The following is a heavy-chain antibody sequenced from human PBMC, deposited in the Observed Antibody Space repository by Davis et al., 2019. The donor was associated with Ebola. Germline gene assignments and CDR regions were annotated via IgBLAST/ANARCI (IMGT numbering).Heavy chain of an antibody. CDR2: ISSSSSTI. D-gene: IGHD1-26*01. Sequence: PGGSLRLSCAASGFTFSSYSMNWVRQAPGKGLEWVSYISSSSSTIYYADSVKGRFTISRDNAKNSLYLQMNSLRDEDTTVYYCAKGVRWEPTGYDYWGQGTLVTVSS. J-gene: IGHJ4*02. CDR1: GFTFSSYS. V-gene: IGHV3-48*02. CDR3: AKGVRWEPTGYDY.